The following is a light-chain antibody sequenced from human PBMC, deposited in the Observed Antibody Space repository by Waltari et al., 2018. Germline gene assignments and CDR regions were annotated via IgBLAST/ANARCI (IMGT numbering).Light chain of an antibody. CDR2: EDN. CDR1: SGSIASNY. V-gene: IGLV6-57*01. Sequence: NFMLTQPHSVSESPGKTVTISCTRSSGSIASNYVQWYQQRPGSSPTPVIYEDNQRPSGVPGRFSGSIDSSSNSASLTISGLKTEDEADYYCQSYDTSNRVFGGGTKVTVL. J-gene: IGLJ3*02. CDR3: QSYDTSNRV.